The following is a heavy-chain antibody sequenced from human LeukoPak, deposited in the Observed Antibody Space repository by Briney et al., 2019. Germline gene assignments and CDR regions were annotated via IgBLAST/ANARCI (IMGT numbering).Heavy chain of an antibody. D-gene: IGHD6-13*01. J-gene: IGHJ4*02. CDR1: GYTFTCYY. Sequence: ASVKVSCKTSGYTFTCYYMHWVRQAPGQGLEWMGWINPNSGGTNYAQKFQGRVTMTRDTSISTAYMELSRLRSDDTAVYYCAIAAAGHSTDYWGQGTLVTVSS. CDR2: INPNSGGT. CDR3: AIAAAGHSTDY. V-gene: IGHV1-2*02.